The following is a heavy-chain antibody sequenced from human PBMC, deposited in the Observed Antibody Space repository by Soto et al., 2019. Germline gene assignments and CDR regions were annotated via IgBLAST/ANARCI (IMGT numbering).Heavy chain of an antibody. CDR2: IDRAGSDT. Sequence: EVQLVESGGGLIQPGGSLRLSCAASGFTFSSYWMHWVRQTPGKGLVWVSRIDRAGSDTADADSVKGRFTISRDNAKNAMYRQMNRLRAEDTAVYYCARATPTVTTRPTLGYWGQGTLVTVSS. CDR1: GFTFSSYW. CDR3: ARATPTVTTRPTLGY. D-gene: IGHD4-17*01. V-gene: IGHV3-74*01. J-gene: IGHJ4*02.